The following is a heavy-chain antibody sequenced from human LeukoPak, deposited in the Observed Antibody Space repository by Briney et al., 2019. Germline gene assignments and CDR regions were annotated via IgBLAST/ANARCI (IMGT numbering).Heavy chain of an antibody. D-gene: IGHD2-15*01. CDR2: INPNSGGT. CDR1: GYTFTGYY. Sequence: ASVKVSCKASGYTFTGYYMHWVRQAPRQGLEWMGWINPNSGGTNYAQKFQGRVTMTRDTSISTAYMELSRLRSDDTAVYYCAIVANRPCSGGSCYSRGDAFDIWGQGTMVTVSS. J-gene: IGHJ3*02. CDR3: AIVANRPCSGGSCYSRGDAFDI. V-gene: IGHV1-2*02.